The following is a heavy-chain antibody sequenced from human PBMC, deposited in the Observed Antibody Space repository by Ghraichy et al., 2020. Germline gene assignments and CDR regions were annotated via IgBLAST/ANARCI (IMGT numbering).Heavy chain of an antibody. V-gene: IGHV4-34*01. CDR2: INHSGST. J-gene: IGHJ4*02. Sequence: SETLSLTCAVYGGSFSGYYWSWIRQPPGKGLEWIGEINHSGSTNYNPSLKSRVTISVDTSKNQFALKLSSVTAADTAVYYCARDYVWGSYRRPRGNFDYWGQGNQVTVSS. CDR1: GGSFSGYY. CDR3: ARDYVWGSYRRPRGNFDY. D-gene: IGHD3-16*02.